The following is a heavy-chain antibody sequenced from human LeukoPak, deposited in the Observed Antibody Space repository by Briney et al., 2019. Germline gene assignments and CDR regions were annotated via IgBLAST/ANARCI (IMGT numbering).Heavy chain of an antibody. CDR3: AKEWGKYSSSWYGLDY. CDR2: ISYDGSNK. Sequence: SGGSLRLSCAASGFTFSNYGMHWVRQAPGKGLEWLAVISYDGSNKYYADSVKGRFTISRDNSKNTLYLQMNSQRVEDTALYYCAKEWGKYSSSWYGLDYWGQGTLVTVSS. D-gene: IGHD6-13*01. V-gene: IGHV3-30*18. CDR1: GFTFSNYG. J-gene: IGHJ4*02.